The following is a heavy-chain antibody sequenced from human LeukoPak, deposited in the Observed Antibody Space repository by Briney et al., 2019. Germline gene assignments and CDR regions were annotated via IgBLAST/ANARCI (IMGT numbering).Heavy chain of an antibody. D-gene: IGHD3-22*01. V-gene: IGHV4-39*07. CDR1: GVSISSSNSY. CDR3: ARDRGSGYYYVSGNWFDP. Sequence: SETLSLTCTVSGVSISSSNSYWGWIRQPPGKGLEWIGRIYTSGSTNYNPSLKSRVTISVDTSKNQFSLKLSSVTAADTAVYYCARDRGSGYYYVSGNWFDPWGQGTLVTVSS. J-gene: IGHJ5*02. CDR2: IYTSGST.